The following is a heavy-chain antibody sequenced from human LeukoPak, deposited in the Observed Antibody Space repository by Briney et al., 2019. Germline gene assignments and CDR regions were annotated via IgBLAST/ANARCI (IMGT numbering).Heavy chain of an antibody. J-gene: IGHJ5*02. CDR3: ATGRGVVTMFGSDQDWFDP. CDR1: GYTLTELS. CDR2: FDPEDGET. V-gene: IGHV1-24*01. Sequence: ASVTVSCKVSGYTLTELSMHWVRQAPGKGLEWMGGFDPEDGETIYAQKFQGRVTMTEDTSTDTAYMELSSLRSEDTAVYYCATGRGVVTMFGSDQDWFDPWGQGTLVTVSS. D-gene: IGHD3-10*02.